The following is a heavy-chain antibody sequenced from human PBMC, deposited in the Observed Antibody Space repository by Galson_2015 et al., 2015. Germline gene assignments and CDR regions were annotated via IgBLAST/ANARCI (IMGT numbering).Heavy chain of an antibody. V-gene: IGHV3-23*01. D-gene: IGHD2-2*01. CDR3: VKGSRYQLPNPFDY. CDR1: GFTFNNYA. CDR2: ISAGSYST. J-gene: IGHJ4*02. Sequence: SLRLSCAASGFTFNNYAMSWVRQAPGKGLDWVSSISAGSYSTYYADSVRGRFTISRDNSKNTLYLQMSSLTAEGTALYYCVKGSRYQLPNPFDYRGQGTPVTVSS.